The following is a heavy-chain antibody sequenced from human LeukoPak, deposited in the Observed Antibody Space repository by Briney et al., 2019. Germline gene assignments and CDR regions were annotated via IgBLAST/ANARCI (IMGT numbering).Heavy chain of an antibody. V-gene: IGHV3-30*04. CDR1: GFTFSSYA. J-gene: IGHJ4*02. CDR3: ARDLLAGTGGDY. CDR2: ISYDGDNK. Sequence: GRSLRLSCAASGFTFSSYAMQWVRQAPGKGLEWVAVISYDGDNKYYVDSVKGRFTISRDNSKNTLYLQMNSLRPEDTAVYYCARDLLAGTGGDYWGQGTLVTVSS. D-gene: IGHD2-2*01.